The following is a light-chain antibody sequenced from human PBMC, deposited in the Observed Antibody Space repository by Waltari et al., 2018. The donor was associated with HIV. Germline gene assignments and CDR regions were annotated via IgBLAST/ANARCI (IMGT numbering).Light chain of an antibody. CDR2: SNN. CDR3: AAWDDSLNGFWV. V-gene: IGLV1-44*01. Sequence: QSVLTQPPSASGTPGQRVTISCSGSSSNIGSNTVNWYQQLPGTAPKLLIYSNNQRPSGVPALFSGSKSGTAASLASSGLRSEDEADYYCAAWDDSLNGFWVFGGGTKLTVL. J-gene: IGLJ3*02. CDR1: SSNIGSNT.